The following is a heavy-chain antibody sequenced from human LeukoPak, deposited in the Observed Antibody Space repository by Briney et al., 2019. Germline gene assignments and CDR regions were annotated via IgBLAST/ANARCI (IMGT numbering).Heavy chain of an antibody. D-gene: IGHD6-19*01. CDR2: INHSGST. CDR1: GGSFSDYY. J-gene: IGHJ4*02. V-gene: IGHV4-34*01. CDR3: ARHFDVAVAGILGFDY. Sequence: SETLSLTCAVYGGSFSDYYWSWIRQPPGKGLEWIGEINHSGSTNYNPSLKSRVTISVDTSKSQFSLKLSSVTAADTAVYYCARHFDVAVAGILGFDYWGQGTLVTVSS.